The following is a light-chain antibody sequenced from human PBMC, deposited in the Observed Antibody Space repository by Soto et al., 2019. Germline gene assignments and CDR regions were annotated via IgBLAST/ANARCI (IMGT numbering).Light chain of an antibody. V-gene: IGLV2-14*01. CDR3: CSFTTSSTYV. CDR1: SSDVGGSKY. CDR2: EVN. Sequence: QSVLTQPASMSGSPGQSITISCIGTSSDVGGSKYVSWYQQHPGKAPKLMIYEVNNRPSGVSSRFSGSKSGNTASLTISGLQAEDETDYYCCSFTTSSTYVFGTGTKVTVL. J-gene: IGLJ1*01.